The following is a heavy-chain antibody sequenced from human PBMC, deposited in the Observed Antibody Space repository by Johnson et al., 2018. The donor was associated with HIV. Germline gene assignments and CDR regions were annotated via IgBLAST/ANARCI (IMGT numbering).Heavy chain of an antibody. V-gene: IGHV3-48*04. CDR1: GFTFSSYA. Sequence: EVQLVESGGGVVQPGRSLRLSCAASGFTFSSYAMHWVRQAPGKGLEWVSYISSSGSTIYYADSVKGRFTISRDNAKNSLYLQMNSLRTEDTAVYYCAKGGTRYTPGDGFDVWGQGTMVTVSS. CDR3: AKGGTRYTPGDGFDV. D-gene: IGHD1-14*01. CDR2: ISSSGSTI. J-gene: IGHJ3*01.